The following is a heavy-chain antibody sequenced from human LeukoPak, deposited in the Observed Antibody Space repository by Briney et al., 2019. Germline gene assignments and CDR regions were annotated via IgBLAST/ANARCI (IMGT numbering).Heavy chain of an antibody. V-gene: IGHV4-39*02. J-gene: IGHJ4*02. CDR1: GGSISSSSYY. CDR2: IYYSGST. CDR3: ARETVDDSGSYTLFDY. D-gene: IGHD1-26*01. Sequence: SETLSLTCTVSGGSISSSSYYWGWIRQPPGKGLEWIGSIYYSGSTYYNPSLKSRVTISVDTSKNQLSLKLSSVTAADTAVYYCARETVDDSGSYTLFDYWGQGTLVTVSS.